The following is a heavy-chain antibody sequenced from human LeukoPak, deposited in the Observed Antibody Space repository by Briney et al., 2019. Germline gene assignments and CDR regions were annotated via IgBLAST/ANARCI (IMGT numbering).Heavy chain of an antibody. D-gene: IGHD2-21*01. CDR2: VSGSGGRT. CDR3: AKADRPLDIVVVIAN. J-gene: IGHJ4*02. V-gene: IGHV3-23*01. Sequence: GGSLRLSCAASGFTFSSYAMSWVRQAPGKGLEWVSAVSGSGGRTYYADSVKGRFTISRDNSKNTLYLQMNSLRAEDTAVYYCAKADRPLDIVVVIANWGQGPLATVSS. CDR1: GFTFSSYA.